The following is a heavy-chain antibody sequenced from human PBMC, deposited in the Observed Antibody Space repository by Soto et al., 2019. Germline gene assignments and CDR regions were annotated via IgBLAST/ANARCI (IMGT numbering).Heavy chain of an antibody. J-gene: IGHJ4*02. V-gene: IGHV3-15*07. CDR2: IKSETDGGTA. Sequence: GGSLRLSCAASGVTLTNVWMNWIRQAPGKGPEWVGRIKSETDGGTADFAAPVKGRFTISRDDSENTLYLQMSSLKTEDTAVYYCSHGYYQYFDSWGPGTLVTVSS. CDR3: SHGYYQYFDS. D-gene: IGHD5-18*01. CDR1: GVTLTNVW.